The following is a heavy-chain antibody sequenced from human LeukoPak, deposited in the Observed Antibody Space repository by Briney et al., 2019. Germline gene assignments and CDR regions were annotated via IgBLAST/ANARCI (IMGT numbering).Heavy chain of an antibody. CDR3: ARDMWELPSDCYYDY. CDR1: GYTFTCHY. D-gene: IGHD1-26*01. J-gene: IGHJ4*02. Sequence: AVTVSCKSSGYTFTCHYFKLARQAPAPGLDWKGVVNPNSGDTRYAYKFHGRVSITRDTSTSTDSMELKGLRSNDTASSYCARDMWELPSDCYYDYWGQGTLVTVSS. CDR2: VNPNSGDT. V-gene: IGHV1-2*02.